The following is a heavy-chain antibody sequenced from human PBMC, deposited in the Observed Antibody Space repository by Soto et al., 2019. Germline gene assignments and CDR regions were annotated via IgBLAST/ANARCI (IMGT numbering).Heavy chain of an antibody. CDR1: GFTFINYA. D-gene: IGHD2-2*01. J-gene: IGHJ2*01. CDR2: ISGGGDRT. V-gene: IGHV3-23*01. Sequence: EVQLLESGGGLVQPGGSLRLSCVGSGFTFINYAMNWVRQTPGKGLEWVSTISGGGDRTFDADTVKGRFTISRDNSKNSVNLQMNSLRADDTAVYSGARKVLGSTSRPDWWYFELWGRGTLVTVSS. CDR3: ARKVLGSTSRPDWWYFEL.